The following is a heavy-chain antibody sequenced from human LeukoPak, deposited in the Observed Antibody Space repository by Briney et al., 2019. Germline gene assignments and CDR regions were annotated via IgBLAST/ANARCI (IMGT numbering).Heavy chain of an antibody. CDR1: GGSISSGSYY. V-gene: IGHV4-61*02. CDR2: IYTSGST. CDR3: AGERRLTGGVDRDFDY. Sequence: SSETLSLTCTVSGGSISSGSYYWSWIRQPAGKGLEWIGRIYTSGSTNYNPSLKSRVTISVDTSKNQFSLKLSSVTAADTAVYYCAGERRLTGGVDRDFDYWGQGTLVTVSS. J-gene: IGHJ4*02. D-gene: IGHD7-27*01.